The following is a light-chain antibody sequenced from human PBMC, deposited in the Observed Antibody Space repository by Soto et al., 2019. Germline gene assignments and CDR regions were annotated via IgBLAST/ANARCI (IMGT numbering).Light chain of an antibody. CDR1: QSVLYSSNNKNY. Sequence: DIVMTQSPDALALSLGERATFTCKSSQSVLYSSNNKNYLAWYQKKKGKPPKXLIYWASTRESGVPERLSGSGYGTDLTLTISSMKDEDVAVYYCQQYYTTTVTFGQGTKVDIK. J-gene: IGKJ1*01. CDR2: WAS. V-gene: IGKV4-1*01. CDR3: QQYYTTTVT.